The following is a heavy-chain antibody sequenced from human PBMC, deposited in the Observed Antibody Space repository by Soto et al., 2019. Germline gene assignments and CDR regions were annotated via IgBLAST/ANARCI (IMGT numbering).Heavy chain of an antibody. J-gene: IGHJ4*02. CDR3: ARSGPILYWYYFDY. Sequence: GASVKVSCKASGYTFTSYAMHWVRQAPGQRLEWMGWINAGNGNTKYSQKFQGRVTITRDTSASTAYMELSSLRSEDTAMYYCARSGPILYWYYFDYWGQGTLVTVSS. CDR1: GYTFTSYA. D-gene: IGHD2-8*02. V-gene: IGHV1-3*01. CDR2: INAGNGNT.